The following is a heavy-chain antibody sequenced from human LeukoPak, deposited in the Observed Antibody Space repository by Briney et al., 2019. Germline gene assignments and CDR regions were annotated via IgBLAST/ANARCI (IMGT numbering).Heavy chain of an antibody. D-gene: IGHD3-10*01. CDR2: SSGSGFNT. J-gene: IGHJ4*02. CDR3: AKLTAGSGLAYYFDY. V-gene: IGHV3-23*01. Sequence: GALLLSCAAAGFTFNNYGMSWVRPAPGKGLELVSASSGSGFNTYYADSVKGRFTISRDNSKNTLYLQMNSLRAEDTAVYYCAKLTAGSGLAYYFDYWGQGTLVAVSS. CDR1: GFTFNNYG.